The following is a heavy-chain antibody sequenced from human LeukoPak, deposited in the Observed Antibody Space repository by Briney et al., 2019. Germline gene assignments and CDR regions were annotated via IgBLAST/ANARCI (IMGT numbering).Heavy chain of an antibody. V-gene: IGHV3-48*04. J-gene: IGHJ4*02. Sequence: GGSLRLSCAASGFTFSSYSMNWVRQAPGKGLEGISYVTYNGATMYYAASVKGRFTISRDNAKNSLYLQTNSLRAEDTAVYYCASGWELLRYQAGYWGQGTLVTVSS. CDR2: VTYNGATM. D-gene: IGHD1-26*01. CDR1: GFTFSSYS. CDR3: ASGWELLRYQAGY.